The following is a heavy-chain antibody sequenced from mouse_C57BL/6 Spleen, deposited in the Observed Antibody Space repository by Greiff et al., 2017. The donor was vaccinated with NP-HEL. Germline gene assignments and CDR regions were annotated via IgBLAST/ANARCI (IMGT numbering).Heavy chain of an antibody. CDR1: GFTFSDYY. Sequence: EVKLMESGGGLVQPGGSLKLSCAASGFTFSDYYMYWVRQTPEKRLEWVAYISNGGGSTYYPDTVKGRFTISRDNAKNTLYLQMSRLKSEDTAMYYCARHDWDWWYFDVWGTGTTVTVSS. J-gene: IGHJ1*03. CDR2: ISNGGGST. V-gene: IGHV5-12*01. CDR3: ARHDWDWWYFDV. D-gene: IGHD4-1*01.